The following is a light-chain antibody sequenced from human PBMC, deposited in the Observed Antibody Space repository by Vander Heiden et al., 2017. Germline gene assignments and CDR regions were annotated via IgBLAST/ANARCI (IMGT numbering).Light chain of an antibody. CDR2: RNN. V-gene: IGLV1-47*01. J-gene: IGLJ2*01. CDR1: SSNIGSNY. CDR3: AAWDDSLSGLV. Sequence: QSVLTQPPSPSGTPGQRVTISCSGSSSNIGSNYVYWFQQLPGAAPKLLIYRNNQRPSGVPDPFSGSKSGTSASLAISGLRSEDEADYYCAAWDDSLSGLVFGGGTKLTVL.